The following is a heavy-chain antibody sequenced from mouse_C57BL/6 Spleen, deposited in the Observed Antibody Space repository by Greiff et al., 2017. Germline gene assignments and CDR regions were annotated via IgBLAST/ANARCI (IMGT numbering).Heavy chain of an antibody. CDR2: INPSTGGT. CDR1: GYSFTGYY. D-gene: IGHD4-1*01. Sequence: VQLKESGPELVKPGASVKISCKASGYSFTGYYMNWVKQSPEKSLEWIGEINPSTGGTTYNQKFKAKATLTVDKSSSTAYMQLKSLTAEDSAVDYCARSVTGRGYFDVWGTGTTVTVSS. CDR3: ARSVTGRGYFDV. V-gene: IGHV1-42*01. J-gene: IGHJ1*03.